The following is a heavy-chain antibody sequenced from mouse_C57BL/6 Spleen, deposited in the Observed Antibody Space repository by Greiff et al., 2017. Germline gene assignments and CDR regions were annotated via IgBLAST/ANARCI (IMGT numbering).Heavy chain of an antibody. CDR2: ISDGGSYT. D-gene: IGHD3-2*02. V-gene: IGHV5-4*01. Sequence: EVQLVESGGGLVKPGGSLKLSCAASGFTFSSYAMSWVRQTPEKRLEWVATISDGGSYTYYPDNVKGRFTISRDNAKNNLYLQMSHLQSEDTAIYYCAMEASQATGAMDYWGQGTSVTVSS. CDR3: AMEASQATGAMDY. CDR1: GFTFSSYA. J-gene: IGHJ4*01.